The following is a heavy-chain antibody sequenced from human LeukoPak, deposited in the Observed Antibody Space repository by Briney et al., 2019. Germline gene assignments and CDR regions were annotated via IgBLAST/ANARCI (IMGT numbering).Heavy chain of an antibody. CDR1: GFTFSSYA. CDR3: ARINDYSNYMDY. J-gene: IGHJ4*02. Sequence: PGGSLRLSCAASGFTFSSYAMSWVRQAPGKGLEWVSAISGSGGSTYYADSVKGRFTISRDNSKNTLYLQMNSLRAEDTAVYYCARINDYSNYMDYWGQGTLVTVSS. CDR2: ISGSGGST. D-gene: IGHD4-11*01. V-gene: IGHV3-23*01.